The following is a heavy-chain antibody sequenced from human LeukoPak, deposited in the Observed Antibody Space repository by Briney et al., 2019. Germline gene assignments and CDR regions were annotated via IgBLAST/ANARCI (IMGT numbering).Heavy chain of an antibody. CDR1: GYTFSSCA. V-gene: IGHV3-64D*06. CDR3: LKGAHYSDTKGNYRFDY. CDR2: ISSNGGST. Sequence: PGGSLRLSCSASGYTFSSCAMHWVRQAPGKGLEYVSTISSNGGSTYYADSVKGRFTISRDNSKNTLYLQMSSLRAEDTAVYHCLKGAHYSDTKGNYRFDYWGQGTLVTVSS. D-gene: IGHD3-22*01. J-gene: IGHJ4*02.